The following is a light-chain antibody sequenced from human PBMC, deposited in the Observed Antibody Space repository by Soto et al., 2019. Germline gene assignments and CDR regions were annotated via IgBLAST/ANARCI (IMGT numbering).Light chain of an antibody. V-gene: IGKV3-15*01. CDR2: GAS. J-gene: IGKJ4*01. Sequence: EIVMTQSPVTLSVSPGERATLSCRASQSVRRNLAWYQQKPGQAPRLLISGASTRATGIPARFSGSGSGTDFTLTISSLQPEDVAAYYCQKYNSAPLTFGGGTKVEIK. CDR1: QSVRRN. CDR3: QKYNSAPLT.